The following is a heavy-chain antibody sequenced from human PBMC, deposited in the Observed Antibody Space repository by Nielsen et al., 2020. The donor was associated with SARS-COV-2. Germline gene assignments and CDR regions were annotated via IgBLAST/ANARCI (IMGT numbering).Heavy chain of an antibody. CDR1: GFIFDDYA. Sequence: GGSLRLSCAASGFIFDDYAMHWVRQPPGKGLEWVSAISWNGGNVGYADSVKGRFTISRDNAKNSLYLQMNSLRPEDSALYFCAKDKGSNPISVVDYWGQGTLVTVSS. CDR2: ISWNGGNV. CDR3: AKDKGSNPISVVDY. J-gene: IGHJ4*02. V-gene: IGHV3-9*01. D-gene: IGHD3-3*01.